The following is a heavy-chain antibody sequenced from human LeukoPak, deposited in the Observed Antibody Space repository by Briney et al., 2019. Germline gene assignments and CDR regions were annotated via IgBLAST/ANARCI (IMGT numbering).Heavy chain of an antibody. CDR3: ARDRTYYYDSSGLDY. D-gene: IGHD3-22*01. CDR2: IYYSGSA. V-gene: IGHV4-59*01. J-gene: IGHJ4*02. Sequence: PSQTLSLTCTVSGGSISSYYWSWIRQPPGKGLEWIGYIYYSGSANYNPSLKSRATISVDTSKNQFSLKLSSVTAADTAVYYCARDRTYYYDSSGLDYWGQGTLVTVSS. CDR1: GGSISSYY.